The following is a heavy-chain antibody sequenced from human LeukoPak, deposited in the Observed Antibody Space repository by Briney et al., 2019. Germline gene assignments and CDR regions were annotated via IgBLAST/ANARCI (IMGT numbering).Heavy chain of an antibody. CDR2: LDYSGST. J-gene: IGHJ4*02. D-gene: IGHD3-16*02. CDR1: GGSMSSNSYY. CDR3: ARHPSNDYVWGTYREH. V-gene: IGHV4-39*01. Sequence: SETLSLTCTVSGGSMSSNSYYWGWIRQPPGKGLEWIGSLDYSGSTYYNPSLRSRVAISIDTSRKHLSPKVNSVTATDTAVYYCARHPSNDYVWGTYREHWGQGILVTVSS.